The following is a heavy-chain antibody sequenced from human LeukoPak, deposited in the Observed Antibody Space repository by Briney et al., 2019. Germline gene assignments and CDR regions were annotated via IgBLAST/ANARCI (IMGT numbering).Heavy chain of an antibody. Sequence: GGSLRLSCAASAFTFSSYWMSWVRQAPGKGLEWVANIKQDGSEKYYVDSVKGRFTISRDNAKNSLYLQMNSLRAEDTAVYYCARGSYGMDVWGQGTTVTVSS. J-gene: IGHJ6*02. CDR3: ARGSYGMDV. CDR2: IKQDGSEK. CDR1: AFTFSSYW. V-gene: IGHV3-7*01.